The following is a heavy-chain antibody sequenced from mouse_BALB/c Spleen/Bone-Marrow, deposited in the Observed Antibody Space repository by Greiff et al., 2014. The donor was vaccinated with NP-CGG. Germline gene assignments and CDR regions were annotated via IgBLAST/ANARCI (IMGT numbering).Heavy chain of an antibody. CDR1: GYAFSVYW. V-gene: IGHV1-80*01. CDR3: ARGGISVDY. Sequence: VQLQQSGAELVRPGSSVKISCKASGYAFSVYWMNWVKQRPGQGLEWIGQIYPGDGDTNYNGKFKGRATLTADKSSNTAYMKLSSLTSEDSAVYFCARGGISVDYWGQGTTLTVSS. CDR2: IYPGDGDT. J-gene: IGHJ2*01.